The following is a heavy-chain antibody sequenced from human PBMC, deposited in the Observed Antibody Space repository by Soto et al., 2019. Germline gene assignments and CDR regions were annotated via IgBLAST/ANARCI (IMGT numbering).Heavy chain of an antibody. CDR2: INSDGSST. CDR3: AVAVAGPTAIGY. Sequence: EVQLVESGGGLVQPGGSLRLSCAASGFTFSSCWLHWVRQAPGKGLVWDSRINSDGSSTSYADSVKGRFTISRDNAKNTLYLQMNSLRAEDTAVYYCAVAVAGPTAIGYWGQGTLVTVSS. J-gene: IGHJ4*02. CDR1: GFTFSSCW. D-gene: IGHD6-13*01. V-gene: IGHV3-74*01.